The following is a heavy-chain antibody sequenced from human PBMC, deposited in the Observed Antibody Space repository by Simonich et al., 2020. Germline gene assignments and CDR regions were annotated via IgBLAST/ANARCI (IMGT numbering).Heavy chain of an antibody. CDR1: GGSISSYY. Sequence: QVQLQESGPGLVKPSETLSLTCTVSGGSISSYYWSWIRQPPGKGLEWIGYIYYSGSTTYNPSLKSRVTISVDTSKNQFSLKLSSVTAADTAVYYCARLPDYWGQGTLVTVSS. CDR3: ARLPDY. J-gene: IGHJ4*02. V-gene: IGHV4-59*08. CDR2: IYYSGST.